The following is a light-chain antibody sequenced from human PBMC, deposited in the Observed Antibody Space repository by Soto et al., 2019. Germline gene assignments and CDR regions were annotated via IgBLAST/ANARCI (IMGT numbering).Light chain of an antibody. CDR2: EVS. Sequence: DILMTQPPLSLSVTPGQPASTSCKSSQSRLHSDGKTYFYWYLQKPGQPPQLLIYEVSNRFSGTPDRFSGSGSGTDFTLKISRVEAEDVGIYYCVQTIQLPWTFGQGTKVDIK. V-gene: IGKV2D-29*01. CDR3: VQTIQLPWT. CDR1: QSRLHSDGKTY. J-gene: IGKJ1*01.